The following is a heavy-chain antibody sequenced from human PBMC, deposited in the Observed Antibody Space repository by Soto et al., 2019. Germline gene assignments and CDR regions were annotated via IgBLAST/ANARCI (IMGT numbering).Heavy chain of an antibody. CDR1: GGSISSYY. CDR2: IYYSGST. J-gene: IGHJ5*02. Sequence: SETLSLTXTVSGGSISSYYWSWIRQPPGKGLEWIGYIYYSGSTNYNPSLKSRVTISVDTSKNQFSLKLSSVTAADTAVYYCARVKGGFDPWGQGTLVTVSS. D-gene: IGHD3-16*01. CDR3: ARVKGGFDP. V-gene: IGHV4-59*01.